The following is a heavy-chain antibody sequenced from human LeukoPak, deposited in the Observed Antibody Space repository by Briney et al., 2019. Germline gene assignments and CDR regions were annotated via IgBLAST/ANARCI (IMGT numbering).Heavy chain of an antibody. CDR2: IYSGGST. J-gene: IGHJ4*02. V-gene: IGHV3-23*03. D-gene: IGHD4-17*01. CDR3: AKDPSMYDGDYIIR. CDR1: GFTFSSYW. Sequence: GGSLRLSCAASGFTFSSYWMSWVRQAPGKGLEWVSVIYSGGSTYYADSVKGRFIISRDNSENTLYLQIKSLRAEDTAVYYCAKDPSMYDGDYIIRWGQGTLVIVSS.